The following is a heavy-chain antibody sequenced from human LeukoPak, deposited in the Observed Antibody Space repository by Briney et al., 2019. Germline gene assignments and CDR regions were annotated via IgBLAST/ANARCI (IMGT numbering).Heavy chain of an antibody. CDR2: IYYSGST. CDR3: ARVPHLTFIVPMGYYYYYGMDV. D-gene: IGHD1-26*01. V-gene: IGHV4-59*01. Sequence: SETLSLTCTVSGGSISSYYWSWIRQPPGKGLEWIGYIYYSGSTNYNPSLKSRVTISVDTSKNQFSLKLSSVTAADTAVYYCARVPHLTFIVPMGYYYYYGMDVWGQGTTVTVSS. J-gene: IGHJ6*02. CDR1: GGSISSYY.